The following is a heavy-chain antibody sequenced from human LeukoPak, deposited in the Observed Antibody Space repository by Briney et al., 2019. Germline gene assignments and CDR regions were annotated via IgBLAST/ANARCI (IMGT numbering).Heavy chain of an antibody. D-gene: IGHD3-10*01. J-gene: IGHJ4*02. V-gene: IGHV3-64D*09. Sequence: GGSLRLSCSASGFTFSSYAMHWVRQAPGKGLEYVSAISSNGGSTYYADSVKGRFTISRDNSKNTLYLQMSSLRAEDTAVYYCARDGSGSGNYYNVAGFDYWGQGTLVTVSS. CDR3: ARDGSGSGNYYNVAGFDY. CDR2: ISSNGGST. CDR1: GFTFSSYA.